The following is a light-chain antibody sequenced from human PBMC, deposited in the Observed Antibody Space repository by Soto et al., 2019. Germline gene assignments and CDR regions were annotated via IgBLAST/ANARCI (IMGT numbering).Light chain of an antibody. V-gene: IGKV3-20*01. Sequence: DIVLTQSPGTLSLSPGERATLSCGASQSINSRSLAWYQQKPGQAPRLLIYDASSRATGIPDRFSASGSGTDFTLTITRLEPEDSAVYYCQQYGSSPTFGQGTKVDIK. CDR2: DAS. J-gene: IGKJ1*01. CDR1: QSINSRS. CDR3: QQYGSSPT.